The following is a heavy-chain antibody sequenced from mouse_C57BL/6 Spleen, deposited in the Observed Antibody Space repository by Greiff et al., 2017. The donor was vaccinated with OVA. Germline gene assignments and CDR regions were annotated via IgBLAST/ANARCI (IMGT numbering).Heavy chain of an antibody. CDR2: INPNNGGT. D-gene: IGHD1-1*01. V-gene: IGHV1-26*01. CDR1: GYTFTDYY. Sequence: VQLQQSGPELVMPGASVKISCKASGYTFTDYYMHWVKQSHGKSLEWIGDINPNNGGTSYNQKFKGKATLTVDKSSSTAYMELRSLTSEDSAVYYCAREAAVVASRDFDYWGQGTTLTVSS. CDR3: AREAAVVASRDFDY. J-gene: IGHJ2*01.